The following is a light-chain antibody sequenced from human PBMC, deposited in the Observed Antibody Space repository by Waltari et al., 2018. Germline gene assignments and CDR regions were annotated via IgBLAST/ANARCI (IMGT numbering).Light chain of an antibody. CDR3: QQCNNWRT. CDR1: QSISRN. Sequence: EVLMTQSPATLSVSPGERATLSCRASQSISRNLAWYQQKPGQAPRLLIYGASTRAPGIPARFSGSGSGTEFTLSISSLQSEDFAVYYCQQCNNWRTFGQGTKLEIK. V-gene: IGKV3-15*01. J-gene: IGKJ2*01. CDR2: GAS.